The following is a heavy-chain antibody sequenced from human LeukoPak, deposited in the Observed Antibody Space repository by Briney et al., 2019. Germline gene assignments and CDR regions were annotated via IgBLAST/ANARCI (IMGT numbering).Heavy chain of an antibody. J-gene: IGHJ4*02. CDR3: ARDLFLEWLSPGY. D-gene: IGHD3-3*01. Sequence: ASVKVSCKASGYTFTSYYMHWVRQAPGQGLEWMGIINPSGGSASYAQKFQGRVTMTRDMSTSTVYMELSSLRSEDTAVYYCARDLFLEWLSPGYWGQGTLVTVSS. CDR1: GYTFTSYY. V-gene: IGHV1-46*01. CDR2: INPSGGSA.